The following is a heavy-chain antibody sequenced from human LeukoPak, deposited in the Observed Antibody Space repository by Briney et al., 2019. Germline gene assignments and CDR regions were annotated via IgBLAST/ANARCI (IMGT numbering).Heavy chain of an antibody. J-gene: IGHJ4*02. CDR2: IHYSGST. Sequence: SETLSLTCSVSGASISTYYWSWIRQPPEKGLEWNGYIHYSGSTSYNPSLKSRVTMSVDTSNDQFSLKVSSVTAADTAVYYCARGGSSWYADYWGQGTLVTVSS. CDR1: GASISTYY. D-gene: IGHD6-13*01. CDR3: ARGGSSWYADY. V-gene: IGHV4-59*01.